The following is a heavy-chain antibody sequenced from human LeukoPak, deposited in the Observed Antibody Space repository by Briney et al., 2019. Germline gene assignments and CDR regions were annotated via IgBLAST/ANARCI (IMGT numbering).Heavy chain of an antibody. D-gene: IGHD3-10*01. CDR2: ISGSGGST. Sequence: PGGSLRLSCAASGFTFSSYAMSWVRQAPGKGLEWVSAISGSGGSTYYADSVKSRFTISRDNSKNTLYLQMNSLRAEDTAVYYCAKTRGLWFGEFDSYYYYGMDVWGQGTTVTVSS. CDR1: GFTFSSYA. CDR3: AKTRGLWFGEFDSYYYYGMDV. V-gene: IGHV3-23*01. J-gene: IGHJ6*02.